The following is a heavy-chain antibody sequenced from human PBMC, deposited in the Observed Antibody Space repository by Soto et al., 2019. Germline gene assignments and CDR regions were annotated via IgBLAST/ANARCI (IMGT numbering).Heavy chain of an antibody. CDR1: GYTFTSYG. J-gene: IGHJ4*02. CDR3: ANMGYSYGPLTY. Sequence: ASVKVSCKASGYTFTSYGISWVRQAPGQGLEWMGWIGAYNGNTNYAQKLQGRVTMTTDTSTSTAYMELRSLRSDDTAVYYCANMGYSYGPLTYWGQGTLVTVSS. CDR2: IGAYNGNT. V-gene: IGHV1-18*04. D-gene: IGHD5-18*01.